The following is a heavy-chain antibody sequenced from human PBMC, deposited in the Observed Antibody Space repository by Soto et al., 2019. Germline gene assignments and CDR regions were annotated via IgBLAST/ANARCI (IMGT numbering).Heavy chain of an antibody. J-gene: IGHJ4*02. CDR1: GFTFDDYA. CDR2: ISWDGGST. D-gene: IGHD3-22*01. CDR3: AKEIRYYYDSSGWGIDY. Sequence: EVQLVESGGVVVQPGGSLRLSCAASGFTFDDYAMHWVRQAPGKGLEWVSLISWDGGSTYYADSVKGRFTISRDNSKNSLYLQMNSLRAEDTALYYCAKEIRYYYDSSGWGIDYWGQGTLVTVSS. V-gene: IGHV3-43D*04.